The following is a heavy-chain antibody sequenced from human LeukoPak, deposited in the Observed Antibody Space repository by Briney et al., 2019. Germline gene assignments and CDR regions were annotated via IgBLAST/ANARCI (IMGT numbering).Heavy chain of an antibody. D-gene: IGHD2-2*01. Sequence: GGSLRLSCAASGFIFQNFGMSWVRQAPGKWLEWVSGINWNGVTIGYADSVKGRFTISRDNAKNSLYLQMNSLRAEDTAFYYCARTGLGHCSTTSCYAGYYYYYTDVWGKGTTVTVSS. CDR2: INWNGVTI. J-gene: IGHJ6*03. CDR3: ARTGLGHCSTTSCYAGYYYYYTDV. V-gene: IGHV3-20*04. CDR1: GFIFQNFG.